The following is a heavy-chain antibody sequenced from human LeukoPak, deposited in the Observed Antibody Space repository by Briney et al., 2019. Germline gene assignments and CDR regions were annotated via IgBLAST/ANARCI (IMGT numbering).Heavy chain of an antibody. V-gene: IGHV3-15*01. CDR1: GFTFSNAW. D-gene: IGHD1-26*01. CDR2: IKSKTDGGTT. J-gene: IGHJ5*02. Sequence: GGSLSLSCAASGFTFSNAWMSWVRQAPGKGLEWVGRIKSKTDGGTTDYAAPVKGRFTISRDDSKNTLYLQMNSLKTEDTAVYYCTTSPFMGSFDPWGQRTLLTVSS. CDR3: TTSPFMGSFDP.